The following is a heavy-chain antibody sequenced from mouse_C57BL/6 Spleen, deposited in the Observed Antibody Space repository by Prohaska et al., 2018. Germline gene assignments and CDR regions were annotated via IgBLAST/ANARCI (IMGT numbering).Heavy chain of an antibody. J-gene: IGHJ3*01. D-gene: IGHD1-1*01. V-gene: IGHV1-26*01. Sequence: CKASGYTFTDYYMNWVKQSHGKSLEWIGDINPNNGGTSYNQKFKGKATLTVDKSSSTAYMELRSLTSEDSAVYYCARGGNYGSFAYWGQGTLVTVSA. CDR3: ARGGNYGSFAY. CDR1: GYTFTDYY. CDR2: INPNNGGT.